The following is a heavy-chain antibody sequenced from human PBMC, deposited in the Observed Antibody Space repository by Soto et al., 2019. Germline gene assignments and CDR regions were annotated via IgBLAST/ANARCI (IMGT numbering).Heavy chain of an antibody. CDR2: IYYSGST. CDR1: GGSFDITSSY. V-gene: IGHV4-39*01. CDR3: ATIPIVGTKPYYFNS. J-gene: IGHJ4*02. D-gene: IGHD1-1*01. Sequence: LQLQESGPGLVKPSETLSLTRTVSGGSFDITSSYWAWVRQPPGKGLEWIAYIYYSGSTYYNPSLKSRITISVDTSTNQLSLRLSSVTAADTAVYYCATIPIVGTKPYYFNSWGQGTLVTVSS.